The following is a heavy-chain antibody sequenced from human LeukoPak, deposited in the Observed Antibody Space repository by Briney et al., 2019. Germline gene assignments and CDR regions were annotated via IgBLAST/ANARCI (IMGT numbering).Heavy chain of an antibody. J-gene: IGHJ4*02. CDR2: ISYDGSNK. D-gene: IGHD3-22*01. CDR1: GVTFSSYA. V-gene: IGHV3-30*04. CDR3: ANFGNYDTSGYYYAHYFDY. Sequence: GGSLRLSCAASGVTFSSYAMHWVCQAPGKGLECVAVISYDGSNKYYADSVKGRFTRSRDNSKNTLYLQMNSLRAADTAAYYGANFGNYDTSGYYYAHYFDYWGQGTLVTVSS.